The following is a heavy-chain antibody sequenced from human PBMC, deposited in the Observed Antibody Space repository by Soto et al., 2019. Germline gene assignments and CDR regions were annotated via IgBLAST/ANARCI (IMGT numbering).Heavy chain of an antibody. D-gene: IGHD1-26*01. CDR1: GFTFSSYG. CDR2: IWYDGSNK. Sequence: QVQLVESGGGVVQPGRSLRLSCAASGFTFSSYGMHWVRQAPGKGLEWVAVIWYDGSNKYYADSVKGRFTISRDNSKNTLYLQMNSLRAEDTAVYYCARDRALGGSYYYYCGMDVWGQGTTVTVSS. V-gene: IGHV3-33*01. J-gene: IGHJ6*02. CDR3: ARDRALGGSYYYYCGMDV.